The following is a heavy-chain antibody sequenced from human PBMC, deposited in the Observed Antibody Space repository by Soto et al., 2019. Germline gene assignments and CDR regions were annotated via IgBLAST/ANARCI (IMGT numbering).Heavy chain of an antibody. V-gene: IGHV1-46*01. J-gene: IGHJ4*02. CDR2: VNPSGGHT. Sequence: QVQLMQSGAEVKKPGASVKVSCKASGDTFTAYYIHWVRHAPGQGLEWMGTVNPSGGHTTYAQHFLGRVTMTRDTATSTLYMELTSLTSEDTAVYYCARGGHVVVVTAALDYWGQGTLVTVSS. CDR3: ARGGHVVVVTAALDY. D-gene: IGHD2-21*02. CDR1: GDTFTAYY.